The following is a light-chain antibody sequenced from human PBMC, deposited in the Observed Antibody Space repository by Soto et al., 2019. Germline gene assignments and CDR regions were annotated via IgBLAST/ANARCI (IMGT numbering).Light chain of an antibody. J-gene: IGKJ1*01. CDR2: GAS. CDR3: QQYGSSPWT. CDR1: QSVSSSY. Sequence: EIVLTQSPGTLSLSPGKRATLSCRASQSVSSSYLAWYQQKPGQAPRPLIYGASSRAIGIPDRFSGSGSGTDFTLTISRREPEDFAVYYCQQYGSSPWTFGQGTKVEIK. V-gene: IGKV3-20*01.